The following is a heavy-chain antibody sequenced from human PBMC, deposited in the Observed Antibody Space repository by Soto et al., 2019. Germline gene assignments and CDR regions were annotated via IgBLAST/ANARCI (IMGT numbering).Heavy chain of an antibody. J-gene: IGHJ4*02. Sequence: GGSLRLSCAASGFTFSSYAMHWVRQAPGKGLEWVAVISYDGSNKYYADSVKGRFTISRDNSKNTLYLQMNSLRAEDTAAYYCARPSVFRGSYLDYWGQGTLVTVSS. CDR1: GFTFSSYA. V-gene: IGHV3-30-3*01. D-gene: IGHD3-16*02. CDR2: ISYDGSNK. CDR3: ARPSVFRGSYLDY.